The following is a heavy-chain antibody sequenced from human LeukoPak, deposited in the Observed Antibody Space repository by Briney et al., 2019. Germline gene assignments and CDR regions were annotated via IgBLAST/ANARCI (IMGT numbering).Heavy chain of an antibody. Sequence: ASETLSLTCTVSGDSFSSVTDYWAWIRQPPGKGLEWIGSIYYSGSTYYNPSLKSRVTISVDTSKNQFSLKLSSVTAADTAVYHCARDPGVQMEGAFDIWGQGTMVTVSS. J-gene: IGHJ3*02. CDR3: ARDPGVQMEGAFDI. V-gene: IGHV4-39*07. CDR1: GDSFSSVTDY. CDR2: IYYSGST. D-gene: IGHD1-1*01.